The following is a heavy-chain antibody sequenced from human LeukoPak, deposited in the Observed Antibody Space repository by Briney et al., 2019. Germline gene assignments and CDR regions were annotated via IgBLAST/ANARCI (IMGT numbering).Heavy chain of an antibody. CDR1: GGTFSSYA. D-gene: IGHD6-13*01. J-gene: IGHJ5*02. CDR2: MNPNSGNT. V-gene: IGHV1-8*02. CDR3: ARFGGWYSSSWGWFDP. Sequence: ASVKVSCKASGGTFSSYAINWVRQATGQGLEWMGWMNPNSGNTGYAQKFQGRVTMTRNTSISTAYMELRSLSSEETAVYYCARFGGWYSSSWGWFDPWGQGTLVTVSS.